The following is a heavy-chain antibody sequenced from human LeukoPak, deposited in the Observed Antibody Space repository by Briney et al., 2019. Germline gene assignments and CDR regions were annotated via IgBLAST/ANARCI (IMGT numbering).Heavy chain of an antibody. Sequence: GGSLRLSCAASGFTFSSYSMNWVRQAPGKGLEWVSSISSSSSYIYYADSVKGRFTISRDSAKSSLYLQMNSLRAEDTAVYYCAREPQAMVRGTYDYWGQGTLVTVSS. CDR2: ISSSSSYI. CDR3: AREPQAMVRGTYDY. V-gene: IGHV3-21*01. J-gene: IGHJ4*02. CDR1: GFTFSSYS. D-gene: IGHD3-10*01.